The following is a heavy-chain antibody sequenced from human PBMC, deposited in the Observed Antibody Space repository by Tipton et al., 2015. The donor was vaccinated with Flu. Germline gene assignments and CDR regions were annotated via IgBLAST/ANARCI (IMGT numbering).Heavy chain of an antibody. CDR1: GGSISSGSYY. CDR3: ARRGEL. V-gene: IGHV4-61*02. CDR2: FYISGST. D-gene: IGHD1-26*01. J-gene: IGHJ4*02. Sequence: TLSLTCTVSGGSISSGSYYWSWIRQPAGKGLEWIGRFYISGSTDYNPSLKSRVTISVDTSGNQFFLKLSSVTAADTAVYYCARRGELWGQGTLVTVSS.